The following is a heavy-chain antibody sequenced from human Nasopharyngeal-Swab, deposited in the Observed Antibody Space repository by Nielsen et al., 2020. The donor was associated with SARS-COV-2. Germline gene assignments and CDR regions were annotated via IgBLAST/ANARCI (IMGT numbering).Heavy chain of an antibody. Sequence: GGSLRLSCAASGFTFSIYWMHWVRHAPGKGLVWVSRINSDGSSTSYANSVKGRFTISRDNAKNTLYLQMNSLRAEDTAVYYCVGSGSYYGGAFDIWGQGTMVTVSS. J-gene: IGHJ3*02. CDR3: VGSGSYYGGAFDI. CDR2: INSDGSST. V-gene: IGHV3-74*01. CDR1: GFTFSIYW. D-gene: IGHD1-26*01.